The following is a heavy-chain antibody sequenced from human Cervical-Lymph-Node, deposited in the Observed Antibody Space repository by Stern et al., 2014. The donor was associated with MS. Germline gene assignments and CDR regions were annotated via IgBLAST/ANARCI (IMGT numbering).Heavy chain of an antibody. CDR2: INPNSGCT. Sequence: QLQLQESGAEARAPGASMKVSCKASGYIFTDYYLHWVRQAPGQGLEWLGWINPNSGCTNYAQNFQGRVTMTRDTSISTAYMELRWLGSADTAVYYCARGSGTAYDLRGDYWGQGTLVTVSS. V-gene: IGHV1-2*02. D-gene: IGHD3-3*01. CDR3: ARGSGTAYDLRGDY. J-gene: IGHJ4*01. CDR1: GYIFTDYY.